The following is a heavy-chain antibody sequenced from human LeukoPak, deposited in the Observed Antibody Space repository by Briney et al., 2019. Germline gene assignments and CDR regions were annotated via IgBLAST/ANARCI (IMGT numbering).Heavy chain of an antibody. J-gene: IGHJ6*03. CDR3: ARAVNGLTMVRGVRDYYYYMDV. Sequence: ASVKVSCKASGGTFSSYAISWVRQAPGQGLEWMGGIIPIFGTANYAQKFQGSFTITADKSTSTAYLELSSLRSEDTAVYFCARAVNGLTMVRGVRDYYYYMDVWGKGTTVTVSS. CDR1: GGTFSSYA. V-gene: IGHV1-69*06. CDR2: IIPIFGTA. D-gene: IGHD3-10*01.